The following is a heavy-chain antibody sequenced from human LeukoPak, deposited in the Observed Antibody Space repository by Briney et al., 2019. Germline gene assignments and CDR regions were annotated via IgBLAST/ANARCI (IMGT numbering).Heavy chain of an antibody. J-gene: IGHJ3*02. CDR3: ARVSHAFDI. Sequence: SETLSLTCAVSGGSISSYYWSWIRQPTGKGLEWIGYIYYSGSTNYNPSLKSRVTISVDTSKNQFSLKLSSVTAADTAVYYCARVSHAFDIWGQGTMVTVSS. CDR2: IYYSGST. CDR1: GGSISSYY. V-gene: IGHV4-59*01.